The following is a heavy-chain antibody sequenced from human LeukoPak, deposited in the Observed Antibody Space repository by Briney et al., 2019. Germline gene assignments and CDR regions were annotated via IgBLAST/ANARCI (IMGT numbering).Heavy chain of an antibody. J-gene: IGHJ3*02. Sequence: GGSLRLSCAASGFTVRNNYMSWVRQAPGKGLEWVSLIYSSGGTYYADYAKGRFYISRDNSKNTLYPQMNRLRAEDTAVYYCAKAKGAVAGTDAFDIWGQGTMVTVSS. CDR2: IYSSGGT. CDR3: AKAKGAVAGTDAFDI. V-gene: IGHV3-53*01. D-gene: IGHD6-19*01. CDR1: GFTVRNNY.